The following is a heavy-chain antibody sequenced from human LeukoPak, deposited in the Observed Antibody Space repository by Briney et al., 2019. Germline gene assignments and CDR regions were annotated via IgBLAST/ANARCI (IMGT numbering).Heavy chain of an antibody. CDR2: INPNSGGT. Sequence: ASVKVSCKASGYTFTGYYMHWVRQAPGQGLEWMGWINPNSGGTNYAQKFQGRVTMTRDTSISTAYMELSRLRSDDTAVCYCARDWITGTPSADYWGQGTLVTVSS. J-gene: IGHJ4*02. CDR3: ARDWITGTPSADY. CDR1: GYTFTGYY. D-gene: IGHD1-7*01. V-gene: IGHV1-2*02.